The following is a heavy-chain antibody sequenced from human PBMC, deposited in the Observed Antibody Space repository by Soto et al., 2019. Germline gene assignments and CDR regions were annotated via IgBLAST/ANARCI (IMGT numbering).Heavy chain of an antibody. CDR3: ARGSLELYDSSGLFVGPFDI. D-gene: IGHD3-22*01. CDR1: HGSVSSDPFY. J-gene: IGHJ3*02. V-gene: IGHV4-31*03. CDR2: IYYRGNT. Sequence: SETLSLTCTVSHGSVSSDPFYWTWIRQHPGKGLEWIGYIYYRGNTYYRPSLKSRVSISIDTSQNQFSLRLSSVTVADTAVYYCARGSLELYDSSGLFVGPFDIWGLGTLVTVSS.